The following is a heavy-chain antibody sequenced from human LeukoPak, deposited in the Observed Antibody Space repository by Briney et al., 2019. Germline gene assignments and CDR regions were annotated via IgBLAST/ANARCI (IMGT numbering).Heavy chain of an antibody. CDR2: IYYSGST. J-gene: IGHJ4*02. D-gene: IGHD2-15*01. V-gene: IGHV4-59*01. Sequence: SETLSLTCTVSGGSISSYYWSWIRQPPGKGLEWIGYIYYSGSTNYNPSLKSRVTISVDTSKNQFSLKLSSVTAADTAVYYCARDYLYCSGGSCYSTFDYWGQGTLVTVSP. CDR1: GGSISSYY. CDR3: ARDYLYCSGGSCYSTFDY.